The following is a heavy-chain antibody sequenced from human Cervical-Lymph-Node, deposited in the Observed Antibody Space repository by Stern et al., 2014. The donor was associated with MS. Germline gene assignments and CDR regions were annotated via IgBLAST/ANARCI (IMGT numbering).Heavy chain of an antibody. D-gene: IGHD4-23*01. Sequence: VQLVESGGGVVKPGRSLRLSCAASGFTFSSYAMHWVRQAPGKGLEWVAVISYDGSNKYYADSVKGRFTISRDNSKNTLYLQMNSLRAEDTAVYYCARGNSASFDYWGQGTLVTVSS. V-gene: IGHV3-30*01. CDR1: GFTFSSYA. CDR3: ARGNSASFDY. J-gene: IGHJ4*02. CDR2: ISYDGSNK.